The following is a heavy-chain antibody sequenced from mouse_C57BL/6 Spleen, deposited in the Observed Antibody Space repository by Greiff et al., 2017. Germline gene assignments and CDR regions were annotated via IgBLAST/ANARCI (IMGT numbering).Heavy chain of an antibody. V-gene: IGHV1-55*01. J-gene: IGHJ2*01. CDR3: ARRSTTDDYFDY. CDR2: IYPGSGST. CDR1: GYTFTSYW. D-gene: IGHD1-1*01. Sequence: QVQLQQPGAELVKPGASVKLSCKASGYTFTSYWITWVKQRPGQGLEWIGDIYPGSGSTNYNEKFKNKATLTVDTSSSTAYMQLSSLTSEDSAVYYCARRSTTDDYFDYWGQGTTLTVSS.